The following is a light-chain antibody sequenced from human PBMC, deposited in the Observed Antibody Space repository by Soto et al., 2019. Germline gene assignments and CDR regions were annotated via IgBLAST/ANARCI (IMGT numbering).Light chain of an antibody. Sequence: EIVLTQSPGTLSLSPGERATLSCRASQTVSSSCLAWYQQKPGQAPRLLIYGASSRATGIPDRFSGSGSGTDFTLTISRLEPEEFAVYYCLQYGNSRFTFGPGTKVDIK. CDR3: LQYGNSRFT. J-gene: IGKJ3*01. CDR1: QTVSSSC. V-gene: IGKV3-20*01. CDR2: GAS.